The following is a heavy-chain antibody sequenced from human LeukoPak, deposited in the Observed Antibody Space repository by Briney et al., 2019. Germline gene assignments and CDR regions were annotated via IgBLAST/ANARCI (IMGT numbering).Heavy chain of an antibody. D-gene: IGHD6-19*01. V-gene: IGHV3-21*01. CDR3: ARDSGYSSGWYVYYYYMDV. CDR1: GFTFSSYA. Sequence: GGSLRLSCAASGFTFSSYAMSWVRQAPGKGLEWVSSISSSSSYIYYADSVKGRFTISRDNAKNSLYLQMNSLRAEDTAVYYCARDSGYSSGWYVYYYYMDVWGKGTTVTVSS. J-gene: IGHJ6*03. CDR2: ISSSSSYI.